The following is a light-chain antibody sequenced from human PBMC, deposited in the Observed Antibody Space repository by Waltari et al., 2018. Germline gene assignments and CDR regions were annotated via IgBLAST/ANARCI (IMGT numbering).Light chain of an antibody. V-gene: IGLV2-14*01. CDR3: SSYTSSSTHYV. Sequence: QSALTQPASVSGSPGQSITISCTGTSRDVGGHNYVSRYQQHPGKPPKLMIYDVSNRPSGVSNRFSGSKSGNTASLTISGLQAEDEADYYCSSYTSSSTHYVFGTGTKVTVL. CDR2: DVS. J-gene: IGLJ1*01. CDR1: SRDVGGHNY.